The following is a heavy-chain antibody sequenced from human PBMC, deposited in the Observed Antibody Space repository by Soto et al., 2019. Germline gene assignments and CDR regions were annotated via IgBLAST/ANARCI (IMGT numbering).Heavy chain of an antibody. J-gene: IGHJ4*02. CDR2: INPSGGST. D-gene: IGHD3-22*01. Sequence: QVQLVQSGAEVKKPGASVKVSCKASGYTFTSYYMHWVRQAPGQGLEWMGIINPSGGSTSYAQKFQGRVTMTRDTSTSTVYMELSSLRSEDTAVYYCARPTRPHYCDSSGYYDYFDYWGQGTLVTVSS. CDR1: GYTFTSYY. V-gene: IGHV1-46*01. CDR3: ARPTRPHYCDSSGYYDYFDY.